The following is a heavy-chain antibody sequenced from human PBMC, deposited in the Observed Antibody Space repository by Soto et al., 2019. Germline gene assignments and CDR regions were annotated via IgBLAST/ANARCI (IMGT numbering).Heavy chain of an antibody. J-gene: IGHJ4*02. CDR3: AHLRPTGDFDS. Sequence: QITLKESGPPLVKPTQTLTLTCTFSGFSLTTSGVGVGWIRQPPGKALEWLALIYWDDDKRYSPSLKSRLTITKDTSKNQVVLTMTNMDPVDTATYYCAHLRPTGDFDSWGQGTLVTVSS. CDR2: IYWDDDK. CDR1: GFSLTTSGVG. D-gene: IGHD2-8*02. V-gene: IGHV2-5*02.